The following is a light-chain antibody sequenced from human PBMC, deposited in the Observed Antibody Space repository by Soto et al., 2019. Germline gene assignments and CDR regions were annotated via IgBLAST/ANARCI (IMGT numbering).Light chain of an antibody. CDR1: QDINNY. V-gene: IGKV1-33*01. CDR2: HAI. CDR3: QQYDHLPYT. Sequence: DIQMTQSPSSLSASVGDRVTITCQASQDINNYLNWYQKKPGKAPKLLISHAINLETGVPSRFSGSGSGTDFTFTISSLQPEDIAIYYCQQYDHLPYTFGQGTKLEMK. J-gene: IGKJ2*01.